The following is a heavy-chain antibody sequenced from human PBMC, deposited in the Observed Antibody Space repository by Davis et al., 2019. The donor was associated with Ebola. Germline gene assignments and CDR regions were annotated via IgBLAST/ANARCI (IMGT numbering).Heavy chain of an antibody. D-gene: IGHD1-26*01. J-gene: IGHJ4*02. CDR1: GGSISSYY. CDR3: ARPVGVYYHYFDY. V-gene: IGHV4-59*04. Sequence: MPSETLSLTCTVSGGSISSYYWSWIRQPPGKGLEWIGYIYYSGSTYYNPSLKSRVAMSVDTSKNQFSLKLSSATAADTAVYYCARPVGVYYHYFDYWGQGTLVTVSS. CDR2: IYYSGST.